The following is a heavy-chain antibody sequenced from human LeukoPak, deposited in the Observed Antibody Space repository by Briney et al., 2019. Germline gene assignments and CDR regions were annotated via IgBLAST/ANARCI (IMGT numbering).Heavy chain of an antibody. V-gene: IGHV1-24*01. CDR2: FDPEDGKT. J-gene: IGHJ4*02. CDR3: ATTSGTYYLY. Sequence: ASVKVSCKVSGFTLTQLAIHWVRQAPGKGLEWMGGFDPEDGKTIYAQKFQGRVTMTEDTSTDTAYMELSSLRSEDTAVYYCATTSGTYYLYWGQGTLVTVSS. D-gene: IGHD1-1*01. CDR1: GFTLTQLA.